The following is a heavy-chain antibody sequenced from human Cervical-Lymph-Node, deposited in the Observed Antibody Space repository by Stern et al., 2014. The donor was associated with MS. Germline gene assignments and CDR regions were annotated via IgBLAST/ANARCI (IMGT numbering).Heavy chain of an antibody. V-gene: IGHV1-58*01. D-gene: IGHD3-22*01. CDR1: GFTFTSSA. J-gene: IGHJ3*02. Sequence: MQLVESGPEVKKPGTSVKVSCKASGFTFTSSAVQWVRQARGQRLEWIGWIVGGSGNTNYAQKFQERVTITRDMSTSTAYMELSSLRSEYTAVYYCAAEPMYYSDSVGAFDIWGQGTMVTVSS. CDR2: IVGGSGNT. CDR3: AAEPMYYSDSVGAFDI.